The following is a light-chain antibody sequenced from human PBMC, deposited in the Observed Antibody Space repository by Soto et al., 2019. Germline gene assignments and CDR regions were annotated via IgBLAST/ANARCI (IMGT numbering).Light chain of an antibody. CDR3: QQSYSTRLT. V-gene: IGKV1-39*01. CDR1: QSISSY. J-gene: IGKJ4*01. CDR2: AAS. Sequence: DIQMTQSPSSLSASVGDRVTITCRASQSISSYLNWYQQKPGKAPKLLIYAASSLQSGVPSRFSGSGSGTDFTPTISSLQPEDFATYYCQQSYSTRLTFGGGTNVDI.